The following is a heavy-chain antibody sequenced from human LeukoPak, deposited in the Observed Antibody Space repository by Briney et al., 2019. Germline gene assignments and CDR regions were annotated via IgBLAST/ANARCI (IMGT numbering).Heavy chain of an antibody. CDR1: GGTFSSYA. CDR3: GRGGEDGYNFYFDY. Sequence: SVKVSCKAFGGTFSSYAISWVRQAPGQGLEWMGGIIPIFGTANYAQKFQGRVTITADESTSTAYMELSSLRSEDTAVYYCGRGGEDGYNFYFDYWGQGTLVTVSS. CDR2: IIPIFGTA. D-gene: IGHD5-24*01. V-gene: IGHV1-69*13. J-gene: IGHJ4*02.